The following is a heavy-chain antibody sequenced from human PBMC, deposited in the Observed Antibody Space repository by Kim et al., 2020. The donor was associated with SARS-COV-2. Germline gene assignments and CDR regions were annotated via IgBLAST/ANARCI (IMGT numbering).Heavy chain of an antibody. CDR3: AKDAAPYSSAY. J-gene: IGHJ4*02. D-gene: IGHD6-25*01. V-gene: IGHV3-23*01. CDR2: T. Sequence: TYDADSVKGRFTISRDNSKNTLDLQMNSLSAEDTAVYYCAKDAAPYSSAYWGQGTLVSVSS.